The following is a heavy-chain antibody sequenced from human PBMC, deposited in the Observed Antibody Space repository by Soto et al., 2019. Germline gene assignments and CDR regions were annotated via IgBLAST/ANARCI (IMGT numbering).Heavy chain of an antibody. J-gene: IGHJ6*02. Sequence: GGSLRLSCAASGFTFSSYAMSWARQAPGKGLEWVSAISGSGGSTYYADSGKGRFTISRDNFKNTLYLQMNSLRAEDTAVYYCAKALALPQKLYCSGGSCYSVSRYYYGMDVWGQGTTVTVSS. CDR3: AKALALPQKLYCSGGSCYSVSRYYYGMDV. V-gene: IGHV3-23*01. CDR1: GFTFSSYA. CDR2: ISGSGGST. D-gene: IGHD2-15*01.